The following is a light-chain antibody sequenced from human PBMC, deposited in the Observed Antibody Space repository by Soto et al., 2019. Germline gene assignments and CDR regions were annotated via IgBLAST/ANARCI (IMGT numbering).Light chain of an antibody. CDR1: SSDIGAYNY. J-gene: IGLJ2*01. CDR2: EVN. CDR3: SSFAGTNFFVI. V-gene: IGLV2-8*01. Sequence: QSALTQPPSASGSPGQSVTISCTGTSSDIGAYNYVSWYQQHPGKAPKLMISEVNKRPSGVPDRFSGSKSGNTASLTVSGLQAEDEAYYYCSSFAGTNFFVIFGGGTQLTVL.